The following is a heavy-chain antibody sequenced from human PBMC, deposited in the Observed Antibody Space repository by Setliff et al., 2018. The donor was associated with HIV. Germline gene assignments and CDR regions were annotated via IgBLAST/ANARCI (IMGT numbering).Heavy chain of an antibody. V-gene: IGHV4-38-2*01. CDR3: ADSSSWYGWFDP. J-gene: IGHJ5*02. CDR2: IYHTGSS. D-gene: IGHD6-13*01. Sequence: SETLSLTCDVSGFSISSRYYWGWIRQSPGQGVEGIGNIYHTGSSYYNPSLNDRATISIDTSKNQFSLKLNSVTAADTAVYYCADSSSWYGWFDPWGQGTLVTVSS. CDR1: GFSISSRYY.